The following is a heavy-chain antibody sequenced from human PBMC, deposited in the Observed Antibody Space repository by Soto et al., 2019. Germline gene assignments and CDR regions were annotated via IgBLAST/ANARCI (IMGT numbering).Heavy chain of an antibody. J-gene: IGHJ6*02. D-gene: IGHD3-3*01. CDR3: AKDYGYYDFWSGYSNYYYGMDV. V-gene: IGHV3-23*01. CDR2: ISGGGGST. CDR1: GFPFSTYA. Sequence: GGSLRLSCAASGFPFSTYAISWVRQAPGKGLEWVSAISGGGGSTYYADSVRGRFTISRDNSKNTLYLQMNSLRAEDTAVYYCAKDYGYYDFWSGYSNYYYGMDVWGQGTTVTVSS.